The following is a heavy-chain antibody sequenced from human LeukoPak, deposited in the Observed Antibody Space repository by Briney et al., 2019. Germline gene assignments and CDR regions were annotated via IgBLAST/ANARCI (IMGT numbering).Heavy chain of an antibody. J-gene: IGHJ4*02. CDR1: GFTFSSYW. V-gene: IGHV3-7*01. Sequence: GGSLRLSCAASGFTFSSYWMSWVRQAPGKGLEWVANIKQDGSEKYYVDSVKGRFTISRDNAKNSLYLQMNSLRAEDTAVYYCAKVLLGVRGVKGGYFDYWGQGTLVTVSS. CDR2: IKQDGSEK. D-gene: IGHD3-10*01. CDR3: AKVLLGVRGVKGGYFDY.